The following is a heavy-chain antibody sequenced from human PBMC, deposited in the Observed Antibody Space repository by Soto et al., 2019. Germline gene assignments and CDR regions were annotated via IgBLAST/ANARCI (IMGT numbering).Heavy chain of an antibody. J-gene: IGHJ6*02. CDR2: ISSSSSYI. CDR3: ARYAYGGNSYYYYYYGMDV. D-gene: IGHD4-17*01. CDR1: GFTFSSYS. V-gene: IGHV3-21*01. Sequence: KPGGSLRLSCAASGFTFSSYSMNWVRQAPGNGLEWVSSISSSSSYIYYADSVKGRFTISRDNAKNSLYLQMNSLRAEDTAVYYCARYAYGGNSYYYYYYGMDVWGQGTTVTVS.